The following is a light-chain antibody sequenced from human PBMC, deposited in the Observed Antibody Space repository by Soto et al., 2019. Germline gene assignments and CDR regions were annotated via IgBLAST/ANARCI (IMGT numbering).Light chain of an antibody. Sequence: LTQPASVSGSPGQSITISCTGSSSDIGAYNYVSWFQQYPGKAPKLIISEVSNRPSGVSNRFSGSKSGTAASLTISGLQTEGEADYFCFSFTTDWTHVFGTGTKVTVL. V-gene: IGLV2-14*01. CDR3: FSFTTDWTHV. CDR1: SSDIGAYNY. J-gene: IGLJ1*01. CDR2: EVS.